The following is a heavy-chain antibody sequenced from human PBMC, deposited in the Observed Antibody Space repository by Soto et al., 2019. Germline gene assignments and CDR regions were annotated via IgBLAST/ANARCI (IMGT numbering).Heavy chain of an antibody. D-gene: IGHD6-19*01. J-gene: IGHJ4*02. CDR3: ARDLAEQWLWTEVK. CDR1: GFTFSSYS. CDR2: ISSSSSYI. V-gene: IGHV3-21*01. Sequence: EVQLVESGGGLVKPGGSLRLSCAASGFTFSSYSMNWVRQAPGKGLEWVSSISSSSSYIYYADSVKGRFTISRDNAKNSLYLQKNSLRAEDTAVYYCARDLAEQWLWTEVKWGQGTLVTVSS.